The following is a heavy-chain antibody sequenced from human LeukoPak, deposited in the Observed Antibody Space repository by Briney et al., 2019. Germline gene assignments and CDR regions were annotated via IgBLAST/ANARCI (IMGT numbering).Heavy chain of an antibody. J-gene: IGHJ4*02. V-gene: IGHV4-59*01. D-gene: IGHD2-8*01. CDR1: GGSISSYY. CDR2: IYYSGST. CDR3: ARDQGLMGLNY. Sequence: SETLSLICTVSGGSISSYYWSWIRQPPGKGLEWIGYIYYSGSTNYNPSLKSRVTISVDTSKNQFSLKLSSVTAADTAVYYCARDQGLMGLNYWGQGTLVTVSS.